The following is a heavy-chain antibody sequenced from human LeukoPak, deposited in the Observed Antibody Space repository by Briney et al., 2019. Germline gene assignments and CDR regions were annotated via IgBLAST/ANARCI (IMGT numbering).Heavy chain of an antibody. CDR3: ARGPSSSGYGNFDY. D-gene: IGHD5-12*01. Sequence: GGSLRLSCAASGFTVSSNYMSWVRQAPGKGLEWVSVIYSGGTTYYADSVKGRFTISRDNSKNTLYLQMNSLRAEDTAVYYCARGPSSSGYGNFDYWGQGTLVTVSS. CDR2: IYSGGTT. V-gene: IGHV3-66*01. CDR1: GFTVSSNY. J-gene: IGHJ4*02.